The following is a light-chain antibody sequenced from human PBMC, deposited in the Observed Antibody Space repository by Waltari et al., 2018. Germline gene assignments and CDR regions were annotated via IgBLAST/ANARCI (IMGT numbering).Light chain of an antibody. V-gene: IGLV2-23*02. CDR1: SSDVGNYRR. CDR3: SSYAGSSKGV. CDR2: AVS. J-gene: IGLJ2*01. Sequence: QSALTQPASVSGSPGQSITISCTGTSSDVGNYRRVPWYPPHPGNAPKLMIYAVSKRPSGVSDRFSGSKSGDMASLTISGLQPEDEAEYFCSSYAGSSKGVFGGGTKVTVL.